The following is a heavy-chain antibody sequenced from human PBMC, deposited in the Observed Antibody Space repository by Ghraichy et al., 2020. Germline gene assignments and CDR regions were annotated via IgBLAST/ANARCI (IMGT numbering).Heavy chain of an antibody. CDR3: ARSLVGGVVGATHY. J-gene: IGHJ4*02. CDR1: GFTFSSYW. D-gene: IGHD1-26*01. CDR2: INSDGSST. Sequence: GALRLSCAASGFTFSSYWMHWVRQAPGKGLVWVSRINSDGSSTSYADSVKGRFTISRDNAKNTLYLQMNSLRAEDTAVYYCARSLVGGVVGATHYWGQGTLVTVSS. V-gene: IGHV3-74*01.